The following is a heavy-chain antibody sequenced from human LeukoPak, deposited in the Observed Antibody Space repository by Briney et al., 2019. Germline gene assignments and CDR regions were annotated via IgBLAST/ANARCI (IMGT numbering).Heavy chain of an antibody. CDR3: ASTVNWNYRAPIDY. CDR2: IYSGGST. J-gene: IGHJ4*02. CDR1: GFTVSSNY. Sequence: GGSLRLSCAASGFTVSSNYMSWVRQAPGKGLEWVSVIYSGGSTYYADSVKGRFTISRDNSKNTLYLQMNSLRAEDTAVYYCASTVNWNYRAPIDYWGQGTLVTVSS. V-gene: IGHV3-53*01. D-gene: IGHD1-7*01.